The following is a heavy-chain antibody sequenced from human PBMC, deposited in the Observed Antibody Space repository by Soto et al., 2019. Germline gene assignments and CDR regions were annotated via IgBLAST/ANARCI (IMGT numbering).Heavy chain of an antibody. Sequence: LRLSCAASGFTFSSYGMHWVRQAPGKGLEWVAVIWYDGSNKYYADSVKGRFTISRDNSKNTPYLQMNSLRAEDTAVYYCARDSPPYSSGWYYGYWGQGTLVTVSS. J-gene: IGHJ4*02. V-gene: IGHV3-33*01. CDR3: ARDSPPYSSGWYYGY. CDR2: IWYDGSNK. CDR1: GFTFSSYG. D-gene: IGHD6-19*01.